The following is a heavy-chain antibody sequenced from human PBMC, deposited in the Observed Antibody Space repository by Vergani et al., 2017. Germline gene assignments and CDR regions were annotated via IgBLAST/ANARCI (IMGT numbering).Heavy chain of an antibody. CDR3: SRVVDXAIVLYYYYYGMDV. D-gene: IGHD5-18*01. CDR2: INTNTENP. J-gene: IGHJ6*02. Sequence: QVQLVQSGSELKKPGASVKVSCKASGYTFTSYAMNWVRQAPGQGLEWMGWINTNTENPTYAQGFTGRFVVSMDTSVSTAYLQISSIKAEDTAVYYCSRVVDXAIVLYYYYYGMDVWGQGTTVTVSS. CDR1: GYTFTSYA. V-gene: IGHV7-4-1*02.